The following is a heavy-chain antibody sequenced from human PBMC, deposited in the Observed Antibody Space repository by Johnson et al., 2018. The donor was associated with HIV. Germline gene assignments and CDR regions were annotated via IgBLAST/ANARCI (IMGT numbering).Heavy chain of an antibody. D-gene: IGHD2-8*02. J-gene: IGHJ3*02. V-gene: IGHV3-64*01. Sequence: VQLVESGGGLVQPGGSLRLSCAASGFTFSSYAMHWVRQAPGKGLEYVSAISSNGGSTYYANSVKGRFTISRDNSKNTLYLQMNSLRAEDTAVYYCAKSGLFVLVVYAPEVFDIWGQGTMVTVSS. CDR1: GFTFSSYA. CDR2: ISSNGGST. CDR3: AKSGLFVLVVYAPEVFDI.